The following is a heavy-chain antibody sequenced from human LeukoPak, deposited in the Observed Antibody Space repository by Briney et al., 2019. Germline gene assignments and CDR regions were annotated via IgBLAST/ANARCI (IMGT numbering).Heavy chain of an antibody. D-gene: IGHD3-10*01. CDR3: ARTIMIRGGNDY. J-gene: IGHJ4*02. CDR2: ISSSSSYI. CDR1: GFTLSSYS. Sequence: GGSLRLSCAASGFTLSSYSMNWVRQAPGKGLEWVSSISSSSSYIYYADSVKGRFTISRDNAKNSLYLQMNSLRAEDTAVYYCARTIMIRGGNDYWGQGTLVTVSS. V-gene: IGHV3-21*01.